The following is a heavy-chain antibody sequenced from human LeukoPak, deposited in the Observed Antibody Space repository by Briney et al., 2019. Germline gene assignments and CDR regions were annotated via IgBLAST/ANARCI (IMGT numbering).Heavy chain of an antibody. D-gene: IGHD2-21*02. CDR2: ISGSGGNT. J-gene: IGHJ4*02. Sequence: EGSLRLSCAASGFTFSSYGMSWVRQTPGKGLEWVSVISGSGGNTYYADSVKGRFTIYRDNPKNTLYLQMNSLRAEDTAVYYCAKAGYCGGHCYSDSLFPFDYWGQGTLVTVSS. CDR3: AKAGYCGGHCYSDSLFPFDY. CDR1: GFTFSSYG. V-gene: IGHV3-23*01.